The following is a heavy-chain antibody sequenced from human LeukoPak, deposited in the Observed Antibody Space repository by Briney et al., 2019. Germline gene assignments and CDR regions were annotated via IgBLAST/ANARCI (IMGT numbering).Heavy chain of an antibody. CDR2: SYYSGST. Sequence: PSETLSLTCTVSGGSITHYYWTWIRQPPGKTLEWIGYSYYSGSTKYNPSLKSRVTISVDTSNNQFSLNLRSVTAADTAVYYCATTTSGGDAFDIWGQGTMVTVSS. CDR1: GGSITHYY. J-gene: IGHJ3*02. D-gene: IGHD1-26*01. CDR3: ATTTSGGDAFDI. V-gene: IGHV4-59*01.